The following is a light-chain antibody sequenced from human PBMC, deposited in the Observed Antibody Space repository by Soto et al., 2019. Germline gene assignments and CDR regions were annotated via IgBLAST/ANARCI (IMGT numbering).Light chain of an antibody. CDR3: AAWDGSLNNVL. Sequence: QAVVTQPPSASGTPGQRVTISCSGSGSSIGNNTVNWYRQLPGTAPKLLIYGNNQRPSGVPDRFSGSKSGTSASLAISGLQSEDEAEYYCAAWDGSLNNVLFGGGTKLTVL. CDR2: GNN. V-gene: IGLV1-44*01. J-gene: IGLJ2*01. CDR1: GSSIGNNT.